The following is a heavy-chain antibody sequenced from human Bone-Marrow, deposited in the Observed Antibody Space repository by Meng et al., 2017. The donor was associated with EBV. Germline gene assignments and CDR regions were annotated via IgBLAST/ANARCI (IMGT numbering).Heavy chain of an antibody. V-gene: IGHV1-18*04. Sequence: VQPGGEVKKPGAPVKVSSKAFGYTFTGYGIGWLRQTPGQGPEWMGWNRTAYDNTHTAQKFQGRITMTADTSTTTAYMELTSLISDDTALYYCARDQGMRGVAVTGIDYWGQGTLVTVSS. CDR1: GYTFTGYG. CDR3: ARDQGMRGVAVTGIDY. D-gene: IGHD6-19*01. J-gene: IGHJ4*02. CDR2: NRTAYDNT.